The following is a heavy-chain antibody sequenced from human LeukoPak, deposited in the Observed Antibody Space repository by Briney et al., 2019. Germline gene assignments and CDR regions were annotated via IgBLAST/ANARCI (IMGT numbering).Heavy chain of an antibody. CDR2: IYHSGST. D-gene: IGHD2-8*01. Sequence: PSGTLSLTCAVSGGSMSSPKWWNWVRQPPGKGLEWIGEIYHSGSTNYNPSLKSRITISVDKSKNQVSLNLSSVTAADTAVYYCATSTVMIHYCFDYWAQGTLVTVSS. J-gene: IGHJ4*02. CDR1: GGSMSSPKW. V-gene: IGHV4-4*02. CDR3: ATSTVMIHYCFDY.